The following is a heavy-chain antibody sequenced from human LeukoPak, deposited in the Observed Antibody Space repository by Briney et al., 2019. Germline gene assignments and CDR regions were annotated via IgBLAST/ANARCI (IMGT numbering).Heavy chain of an antibody. Sequence: SETLSLTCTVSGGSISSYYWSWIRQPPGKGLEWIGYIYYSGSTNYNPSLKSRVTISVDTSKNQFSLKLSSVTAADTAVYYCAREMRPYYYDSSGYGNWFDPWGQGTLVTVSS. D-gene: IGHD3-22*01. V-gene: IGHV4-59*12. CDR2: IYYSGST. CDR1: GGSISSYY. CDR3: AREMRPYYYDSSGYGNWFDP. J-gene: IGHJ5*02.